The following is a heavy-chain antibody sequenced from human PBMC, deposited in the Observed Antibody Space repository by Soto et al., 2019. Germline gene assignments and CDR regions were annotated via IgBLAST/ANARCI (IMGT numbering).Heavy chain of an antibody. D-gene: IGHD2-8*01. CDR2: INNDGSST. V-gene: IGHV3-74*01. J-gene: IGHJ4*02. CDR1: GFTFSSYW. Sequence: GGSLRLSCAASGFTFSSYWMHWVRQAPGRGLVWVSRINNDGSSTSYADSVKGRFTASRDNSKNTLYLEMNSLRAEDTAVYYCARRTNGYFAYWGQGALVTVSS. CDR3: ARRTNGYFAY.